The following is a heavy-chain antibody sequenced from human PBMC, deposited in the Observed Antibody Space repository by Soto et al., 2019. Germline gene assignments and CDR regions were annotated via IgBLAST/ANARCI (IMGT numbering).Heavy chain of an antibody. D-gene: IGHD5-18*01. CDR3: AREYAVGTAIVRWFDP. CDR1: GGSISSGDYY. Sequence: SETLSLTCTVSGGSISSGDYYWSWIRQPPGKGLEWIGYIYYSGSTYYNPSLKSRVTISVDTSKNQFSLKLSSVTAADTAVYYCAREYAVGTAIVRWFDPWGQGTPVTVYS. J-gene: IGHJ5*02. V-gene: IGHV4-30-4*01. CDR2: IYYSGST.